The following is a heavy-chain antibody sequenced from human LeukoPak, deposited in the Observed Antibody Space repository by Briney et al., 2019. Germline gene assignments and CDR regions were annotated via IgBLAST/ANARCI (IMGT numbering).Heavy chain of an antibody. CDR2: IDPNSGST. CDR1: GYKFTDYY. D-gene: IGHD5-12*01. CDR3: ATRPQRRMAASDLNWFGP. J-gene: IGHJ5*02. Sequence: ASVKVSCKASGYKFTDYYLHWVRQAPGQGLEWMGWIDPNSGSTHYAHRFLGRVTMTRDTSINTVYMELSSLRSDDTAMYYCATRPQRRMAASDLNWFGPWGPGTLVTVSS. V-gene: IGHV1-2*02.